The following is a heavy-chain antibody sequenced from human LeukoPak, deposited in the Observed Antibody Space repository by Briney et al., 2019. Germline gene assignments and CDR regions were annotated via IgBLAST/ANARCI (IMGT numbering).Heavy chain of an antibody. D-gene: IGHD3-22*01. J-gene: IGHJ4*02. CDR1: GGSISSGGYY. V-gene: IGHV4-31*03. CDR2: IYYSGST. CDR3: ARVSNYDSSGYYYVPYFFDY. Sequence: SETLSLTCTVSGGSISSGGYYWSWIRQHPGKGLEWIGYIYYSGSTYYNPSLKSRVTISVDTSKNQFSLKLSSVTAADTAVYYRARVSNYDSSGYYYVPYFFDYWGQGTLVTVSS.